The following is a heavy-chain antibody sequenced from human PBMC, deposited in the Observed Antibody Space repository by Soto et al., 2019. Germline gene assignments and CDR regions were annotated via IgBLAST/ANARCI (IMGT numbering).Heavy chain of an antibody. CDR1: GGTFSSYA. D-gene: IGHD6-6*01. CDR3: ARADHHYSSSSYYYYGMDV. J-gene: IGHJ6*02. CDR2: IIPIFGTA. Sequence: SVKVSCKASGGTFSSYAISWVRQAPGQGLEWMGGIIPIFGTADYAQKLQGRVTITADKSTSTAYMELSSLRSEDTAVYYCARADHHYSSSSYYYYGMDVWGQGTTVTVS. V-gene: IGHV1-69*06.